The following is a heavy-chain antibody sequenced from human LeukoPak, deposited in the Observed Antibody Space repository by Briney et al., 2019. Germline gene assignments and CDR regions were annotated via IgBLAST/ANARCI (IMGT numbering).Heavy chain of an antibody. CDR1: GFTFSSYG. V-gene: IGHV3-30*03. J-gene: IGHJ6*04. D-gene: IGHD2-15*01. CDR3: ARYCSGGSCYLRYYYYGMDV. CDR2: ISYDGTNK. Sequence: QPGRSLRLSCAASGFTFSSYGMHWVRQAPGKGLEWVAVISYDGTNKFYAESVKGRFTISRDNAKNSLYLQMNSLRAEDTAVYYCARYCSGGSCYLRYYYYGMDVWGKGTTVTVSS.